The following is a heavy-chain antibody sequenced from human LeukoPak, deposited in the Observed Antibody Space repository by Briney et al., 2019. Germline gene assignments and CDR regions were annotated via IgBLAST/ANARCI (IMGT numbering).Heavy chain of an antibody. V-gene: IGHV3-21*01. CDR2: ISSSSSYI. Sequence: GGSLRLSCAASGFTFSSYSMNWVRQAPGKGLEWVSSISSSSSYIYYADSVKGRFTISRDNSKNTLYLQMNSLRAEDTAVYYCARVKQQLVLVDVWGQGTTVTVSS. CDR3: ARVKQQLVLVDV. J-gene: IGHJ6*02. D-gene: IGHD6-13*01. CDR1: GFTFSSYS.